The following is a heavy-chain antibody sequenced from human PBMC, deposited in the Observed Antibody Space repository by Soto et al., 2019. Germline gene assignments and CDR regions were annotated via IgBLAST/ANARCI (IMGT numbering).Heavy chain of an antibody. V-gene: IGHV2-26*01. D-gene: IGHD2-15*01. J-gene: IGHJ4*02. CDR2: IFSNDEK. CDR3: ARTHPYCSGGSCYPGEDY. CDR1: GFSLSNARMG. Sequence: QVTLKESGPVRVKPTETLTLTCTVSGFSLSNARMGVRWIRQPPGKALEWLAHIFSNDEKSYSPSLKSRLTISKNNSKSQVVRTMTNMDPVDTATYYCARTHPYCSGGSCYPGEDYWGQGTLVTVSS.